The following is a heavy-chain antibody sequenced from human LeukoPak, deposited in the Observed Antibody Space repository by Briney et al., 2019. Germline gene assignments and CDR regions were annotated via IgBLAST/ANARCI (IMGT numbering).Heavy chain of an antibody. CDR1: GYTFANYY. V-gene: IGHV1-2*02. J-gene: IGHJ4*02. D-gene: IGHD3-16*01. CDR2: INPNSGGT. CDR3: ARVEGYVG. Sequence: GASVKVSCKASGYTFANYYMHWVRQAPGQGLEWMGWINPNSGGTKYAQKFQGRVTMTRDTSISTAYMELINLRSDDTATYYCARVEGYVGWGQGTLVTVSS.